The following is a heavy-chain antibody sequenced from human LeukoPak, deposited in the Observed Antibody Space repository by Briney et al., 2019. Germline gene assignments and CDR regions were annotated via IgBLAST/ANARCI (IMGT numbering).Heavy chain of an antibody. CDR1: GGSISSYY. J-gene: IGHJ4*02. V-gene: IGHV4-34*01. Sequence: SETLSLTCTVSGGSISSYYWSWIRQPPGKGLEWIGEINHSGSTNYNPSLKSRVTISVDTSKNQFSLKLSSVTAADTAVYYCAREGIAATTDYWGQGTLVTVSS. D-gene: IGHD6-13*01. CDR2: INHSGST. CDR3: AREGIAATTDY.